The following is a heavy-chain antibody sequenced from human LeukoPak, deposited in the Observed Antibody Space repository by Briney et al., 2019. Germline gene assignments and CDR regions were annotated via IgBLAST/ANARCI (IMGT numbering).Heavy chain of an antibody. Sequence: ASVRVSCKASGCPFTSFGISWVRQAPGQGLEWMGWISGYNGKTNYAQNLQGRVTMTTDTSTSTAYMDLGSLRSDDMAVYYCARDRVYDYSNPRGFDYWGQGTLVTVSS. D-gene: IGHD4-11*01. CDR3: ARDRVYDYSNPRGFDY. CDR1: GCPFTSFG. V-gene: IGHV1-18*03. CDR2: ISGYNGKT. J-gene: IGHJ4*02.